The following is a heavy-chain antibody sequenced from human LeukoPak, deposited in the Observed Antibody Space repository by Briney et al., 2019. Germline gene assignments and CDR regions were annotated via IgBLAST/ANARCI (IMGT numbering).Heavy chain of an antibody. CDR3: AREPPPGYCSSTSCYRLEYFQH. V-gene: IGHV1-69*10. Sequence: SVKVSCKASGGTFSSYTISWVRQAPGQGLEWMGGIIPILGIANYAQKFQGRVTITADKSTSTAYMELSSLRSEDTAVYYCAREPPPGYCSSTSCYRLEYFQHWGQGTLVTVSS. CDR1: GGTFSSYT. D-gene: IGHD2-2*02. CDR2: IIPILGIA. J-gene: IGHJ1*01.